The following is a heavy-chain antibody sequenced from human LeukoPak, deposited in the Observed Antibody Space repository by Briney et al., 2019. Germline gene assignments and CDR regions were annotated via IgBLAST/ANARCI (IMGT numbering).Heavy chain of an antibody. V-gene: IGHV1-18*01. CDR2: INPYNGDT. D-gene: IGHD2-15*01. J-gene: IGHJ6*01. Sequence: GASVKVSCKASGYTSAIYGFNWVRQAPGQGLEWMGWINPYNGDTKYAQKVQGRVTMTTDTSTSTASLKLRSLTSDDRGGHGCVRMCYPKSLYSCYCYGRDVWGGGSTVTVSS. CDR1: GYTSAIYG. CDR3: VRMCYPKSLYSCYCYGRDV.